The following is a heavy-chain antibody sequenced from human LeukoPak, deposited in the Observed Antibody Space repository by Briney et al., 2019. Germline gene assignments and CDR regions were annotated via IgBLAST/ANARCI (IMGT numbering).Heavy chain of an antibody. Sequence: GGSLRLSCAASGFTFSSHGMHWVRQAPGKGPEWVAVIWYDGSNKYYADSVKGRFIISRDNSKNTLYLEMNSLRADDTAVYYCARAWFASITMVRGAFYGMDVWGQGTTVTVS. CDR2: IWYDGSNK. J-gene: IGHJ6*02. V-gene: IGHV3-33*01. CDR1: GFTFSSHG. D-gene: IGHD3-10*01. CDR3: ARAWFASITMVRGAFYGMDV.